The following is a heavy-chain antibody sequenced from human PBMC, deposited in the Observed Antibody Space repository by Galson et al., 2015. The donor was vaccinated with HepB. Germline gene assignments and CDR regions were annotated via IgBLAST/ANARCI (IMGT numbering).Heavy chain of an antibody. CDR1: TFIFSTYS. CDR2: ISISGGT. D-gene: IGHD4-17*01. CDR3: AKEIRPNDY. Sequence: SLRLSCTASTFIFSTYSMNWVRQAPGKGLEWVSSISISGGTFYTGSVKGRFTISRDNSKNTLYLQMHNLRVEDTAIYFCAKEIRPNDYWGQGTLVTVSS. J-gene: IGHJ4*02. V-gene: IGHV3-23*01.